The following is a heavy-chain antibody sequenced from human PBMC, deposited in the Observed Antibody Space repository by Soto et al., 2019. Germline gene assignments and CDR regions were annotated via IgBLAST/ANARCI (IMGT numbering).Heavy chain of an antibody. J-gene: IGHJ6*02. CDR1: GYTFTSYG. D-gene: IGHD3-3*01. V-gene: IGHV1-18*04. Sequence: RASVKVSCKASGYTFTSYGISWVRQAPGQGLEWMGWISAYNGNTNYAQKLQGRVTMTTDTSTSTAYMELRSLRSDDTAVYYCARDWSYDFWSGYYNNYYYYYGMDVWGQGTTVTVS. CDR3: ARDWSYDFWSGYYNNYYYYYGMDV. CDR2: ISAYNGNT.